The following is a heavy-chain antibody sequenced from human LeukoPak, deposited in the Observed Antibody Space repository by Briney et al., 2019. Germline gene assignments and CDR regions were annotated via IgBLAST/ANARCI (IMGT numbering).Heavy chain of an antibody. V-gene: IGHV3-23*01. J-gene: IGHJ4*02. CDR1: GFTFSSYA. CDR2: ISGSGGST. D-gene: IGHD3-22*01. Sequence: GGSLRLSCAASGFTFSSYAMGWVRQAPGKGLEWVSGISGSGGSTYYADPVKGRFTISRDNSKNTLYLQMNSLRAEDTAVYYCAKDLSSPMIIVVIAVPFDSWGQGTLVTVSS. CDR3: AKDLSSPMIIVVIAVPFDS.